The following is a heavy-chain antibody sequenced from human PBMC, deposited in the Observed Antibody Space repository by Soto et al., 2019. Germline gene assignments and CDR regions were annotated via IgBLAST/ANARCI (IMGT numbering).Heavy chain of an antibody. D-gene: IGHD3-3*02. J-gene: IGHJ3*02. CDR1: GDSISSSNSH. V-gene: IGHV4-39*01. Sequence: PSETLSLTCTVSGDSISSSNSHWGWTRQPPGKGLEYIGSVYYGGAIFYSGNIYYNQSLKSRVTISVDTSKNQFSLRLSSVTAADTGVYYCVRYDSINMKTYSPEGFPIWGQGTMVTVS. CDR3: VRYDSINMKTYSPEGFPI. CDR2: VYYGGAIFYSGNI.